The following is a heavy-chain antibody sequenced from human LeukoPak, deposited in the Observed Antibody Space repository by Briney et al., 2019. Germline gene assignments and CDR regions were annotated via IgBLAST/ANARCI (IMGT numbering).Heavy chain of an antibody. CDR3: ARQLGLSHCSSTSCPSGY. CDR1: GYTFTSYG. CDR2: IIPIFGTA. Sequence: ASVKVSCKASGYTFTSYGISWVRQAPGQGLEWMGGIIPIFGTANYAQKFQGRVTITADESTSTAYMELSSLRSEDMAVYYCARQLGLSHCSSTSCPSGYWGQGTLVTVSS. J-gene: IGHJ4*02. V-gene: IGHV1-69*13. D-gene: IGHD2-2*01.